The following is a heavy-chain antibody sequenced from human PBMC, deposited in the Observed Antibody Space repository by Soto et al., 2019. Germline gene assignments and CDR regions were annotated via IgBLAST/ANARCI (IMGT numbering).Heavy chain of an antibody. D-gene: IGHD3-3*01. CDR1: EFTFSNYA. V-gene: IGHV3-64D*06. CDR2: ISSHGHST. Sequence: GGSLRLSCSAFEFTFSNYAMHWVRQAPGRGLEYVSAISSHGHSTYYVDSVKGRFTISRDNSNNTLYLQMSSLTAEDTAVYYCVKGGGVLSAFLDDRGHGPLVTVS. J-gene: IGHJ4*01. CDR3: VKGGGVLSAFLDD.